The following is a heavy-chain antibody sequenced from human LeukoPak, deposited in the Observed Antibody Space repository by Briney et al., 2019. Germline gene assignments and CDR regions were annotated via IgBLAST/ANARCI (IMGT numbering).Heavy chain of an antibody. CDR2: INHSGST. D-gene: IGHD3-22*01. Sequence: PSETLSLTCAVYGVSFSGYYWSWIRQPPGKGLEWIGEINHSGSTNYNPSLKSRVTISVDTSKNQFSLKLSSVTAADTAVYYCARTDYDSSGYYSYWGQGTLVTVSS. V-gene: IGHV4-34*01. J-gene: IGHJ4*02. CDR1: GVSFSGYY. CDR3: ARTDYDSSGYYSY.